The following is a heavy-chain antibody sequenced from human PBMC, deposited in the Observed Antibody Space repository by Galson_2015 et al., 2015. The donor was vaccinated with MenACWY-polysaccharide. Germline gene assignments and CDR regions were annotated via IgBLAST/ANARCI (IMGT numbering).Heavy chain of an antibody. V-gene: IGHV4-39*07. CDR3: GRVVGPPAVAVIGTAGRSFDH. CDR2: IDDSGRT. Sequence: SETLSLTCSVSGGSISSSSYYWGWIRQPPGKGLEWIGNIDDSGRTYYNPSLRSRVTISTDTSRNQFSLKLSSVTAADTAFYYCGRVVGPPAVAVIGTAGRSFDHWAREPWSPSPQ. D-gene: IGHD6-13*01. CDR1: GGSISSSSYY. J-gene: IGHJ4*02.